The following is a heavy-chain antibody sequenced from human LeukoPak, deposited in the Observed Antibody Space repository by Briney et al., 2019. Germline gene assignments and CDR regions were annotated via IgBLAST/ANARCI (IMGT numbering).Heavy chain of an antibody. CDR2: INAGNGNT. CDR1: GYIFTTSA. D-gene: IGHD3-9*01. Sequence: AASVKVSCKASGYIFTTSAIYWVRQAPGQRPEWMGWINAGNGNTKYSQKFQDRVSLTRDTSASAAYMELSRLTPEDTAVYYCTTSVSEGDEDGILTGFNYWGQGTLVTVSS. J-gene: IGHJ4*02. V-gene: IGHV1-3*01. CDR3: TTSVSEGDEDGILTGFNY.